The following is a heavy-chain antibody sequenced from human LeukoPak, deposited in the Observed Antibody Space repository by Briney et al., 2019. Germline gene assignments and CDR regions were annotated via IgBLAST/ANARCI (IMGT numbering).Heavy chain of an antibody. CDR3: ARGRNNAFDI. Sequence: SQTLSLTCAISGDSVSSSRDAWNWIRQSPSRGLEWLGRTYYRSNDYAVSVKTRMTINVDTSKNQVSLQLSSVTPEDTAVYYRARGRNNAFDIWGQGTMVTVS. V-gene: IGHV6-1*01. J-gene: IGHJ3*02. D-gene: IGHD1/OR15-1a*01. CDR1: GDSVSSSRDA. CDR2: TYYRSN.